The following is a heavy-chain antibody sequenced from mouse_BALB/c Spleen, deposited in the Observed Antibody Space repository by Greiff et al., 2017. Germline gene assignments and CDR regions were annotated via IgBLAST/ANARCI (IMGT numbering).Heavy chain of an antibody. CDR3: ARGEPDY. CDR2: IYPGNVNT. CDR1: GYTFTSYY. J-gene: IGHJ4*01. V-gene: IGHV1S56*01. Sequence: VQLQQSGPELVKPGASVRISCKASGYTFTSYYIHWVKQRPGQGLEWIGWIYPGNVNTKYNEKFKGKATLTADKSSSTAYMQLSSLTSEDSAVYFCARGEPDYWGQGTSVTVSS.